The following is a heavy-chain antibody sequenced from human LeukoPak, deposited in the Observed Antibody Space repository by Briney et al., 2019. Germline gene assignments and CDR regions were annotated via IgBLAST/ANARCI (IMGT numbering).Heavy chain of an antibody. J-gene: IGHJ4*02. CDR2: ISGSGGST. D-gene: IGHD1-7*01. Sequence: PGGSLRLSCAASGFTFSSYAMSWVRQAPGKGLEWVSAISGSGGSTYYADSVKGRFTISRDNSKNTLYLQMNSLRAEDTAVYYRAFLELGKIGNYFDYWGQGTLVTVSS. V-gene: IGHV3-23*01. CDR3: AFLELGKIGNYFDY. CDR1: GFTFSSYA.